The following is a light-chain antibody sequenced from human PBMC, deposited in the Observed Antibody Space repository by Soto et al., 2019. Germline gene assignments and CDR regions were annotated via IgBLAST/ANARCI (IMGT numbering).Light chain of an antibody. CDR1: QSLVSVDGNTY. CDR3: VQASHWPYT. V-gene: IGKV2-30*01. Sequence: DVVMTQSPLSLPVTLGQPASISCRSSQSLVSVDGNTYLNWFQQRPGQSPRRLIYKVSNRDSGVPDRFSGSVSGIDFTLKISRVEAEDVGIYFCVQASHWPYTFGQGTKLEIK. CDR2: KVS. J-gene: IGKJ2*01.